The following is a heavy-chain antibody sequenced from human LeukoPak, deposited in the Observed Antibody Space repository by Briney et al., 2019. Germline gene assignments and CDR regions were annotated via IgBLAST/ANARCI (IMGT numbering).Heavy chain of an antibody. CDR2: ISGSGGST. Sequence: GGSLRLSCAASGFTFSSYAMSWVRQAPGKGLEWVSAISGSGGSTYYADSVKGRFTISRDNSKNTLYLQMNSLRAEDTAVYYCAKDTGPTYYYDSSGYTNFDYWGQGTLVTVSS. V-gene: IGHV3-23*01. CDR1: GFTFSSYA. J-gene: IGHJ4*02. CDR3: AKDTGPTYYYDSSGYTNFDY. D-gene: IGHD3-22*01.